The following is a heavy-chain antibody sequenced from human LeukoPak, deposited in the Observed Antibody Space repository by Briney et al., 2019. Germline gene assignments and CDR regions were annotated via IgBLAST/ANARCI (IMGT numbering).Heavy chain of an antibody. CDR3: ARDLDSGWSTYFDY. Sequence: SETLSLTCTVSGGSISSSSYYWGWIRQPPGKGLEWIGSIYYSGSTYYNPSLKSRVTISVDTSKNQFSLKLSSVTAADTAVYYCARDLDSGWSTYFDYWGQGTLVTVSS. CDR1: GGSISSSSYY. V-gene: IGHV4-39*07. D-gene: IGHD6-19*01. CDR2: IYYSGST. J-gene: IGHJ4*02.